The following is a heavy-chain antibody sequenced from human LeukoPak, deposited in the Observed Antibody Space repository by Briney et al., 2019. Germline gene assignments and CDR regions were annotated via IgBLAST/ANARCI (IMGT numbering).Heavy chain of an antibody. D-gene: IGHD6-19*01. CDR1: GGTFCSYA. CDR2: IIPIFGTA. Sequence: SVKVSCKASGGTFCSYAISWERQAPGQGLEWMGGIIPIFGTANYAQKFQGRVTITTDESTSTAYMELSSLRSEDTAVYYCARVVVAGDIWWFDPWGQGTLVTVSS. V-gene: IGHV1-69*05. CDR3: ARVVVAGDIWWFDP. J-gene: IGHJ5*02.